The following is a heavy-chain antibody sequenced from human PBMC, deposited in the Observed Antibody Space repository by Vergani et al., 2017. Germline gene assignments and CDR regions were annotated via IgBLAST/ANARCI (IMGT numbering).Heavy chain of an antibody. D-gene: IGHD6-13*01. V-gene: IGHV1-69*01. CDR1: GGPFRSYV. Sequence: QAHPVQSRAAVKTPGSSVKVSCKASGGPFRSYVISWVRPAPAQGLEWMGGIIPIFGTANYAQKLQVRVTITADESTSTAYIELSSLGSEDTAVYYCARPGIAAAEPYYYYYMDVGGKGSTVTVAS. J-gene: IGHJ6*03. CDR3: ARPGIAAAEPYYYYYMDV. CDR2: IIPIFGTA.